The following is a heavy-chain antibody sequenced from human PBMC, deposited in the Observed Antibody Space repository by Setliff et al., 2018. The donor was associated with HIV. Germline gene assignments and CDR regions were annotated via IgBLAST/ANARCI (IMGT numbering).Heavy chain of an antibody. Sequence: SETLSLTCTVSGGSISSYYWSWIRQPPGKGLEWIGYIYNSGSTNYNPSLTSRVTISVDTSKNQFSLKLSSVTAADTAVYYCARSGSSSPYYFDYWGQGTLVTVSS. CDR2: IYNSGST. CDR3: ARSGSSSPYYFDY. V-gene: IGHV4-59*12. D-gene: IGHD6-6*01. J-gene: IGHJ4*02. CDR1: GGSISSYY.